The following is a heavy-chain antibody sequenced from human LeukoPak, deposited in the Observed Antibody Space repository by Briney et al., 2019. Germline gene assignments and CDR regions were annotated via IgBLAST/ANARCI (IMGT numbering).Heavy chain of an antibody. V-gene: IGHV4-39*01. J-gene: IGHJ4*02. CDR2: TYYSGST. CDR1: GGSISSSSYY. CDR3: ARSDAYWLLYMVVPVNFDY. Sequence: SETLSLTCTVSGGSISSSSYYWGWIRQPPGKGLEWIGSTYYSGSTYYNPSLKSRVTISVDTSKNQFSLKLSSVTAADTAVYYCARSDAYWLLYMVVPVNFDYWGQGTLVTVSS. D-gene: IGHD3-9*01.